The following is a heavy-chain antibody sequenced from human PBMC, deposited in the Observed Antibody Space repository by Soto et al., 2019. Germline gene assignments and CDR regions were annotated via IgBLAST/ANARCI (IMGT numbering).Heavy chain of an antibody. V-gene: IGHV3-23*01. D-gene: IGHD4-17*01. Sequence: GGSLRLSCAASGFTSSIYAMSWVRQAPGKGLEWVSVISGSGGRTYDADSVRGRFTISRDNSKNTLYLQMNSMRAEDTAVYYCAKFDYGDYGYNYYGMDVWGQGTTVPVSS. CDR2: ISGSGGRT. J-gene: IGHJ6*02. CDR3: AKFDYGDYGYNYYGMDV. CDR1: GFTSSIYA.